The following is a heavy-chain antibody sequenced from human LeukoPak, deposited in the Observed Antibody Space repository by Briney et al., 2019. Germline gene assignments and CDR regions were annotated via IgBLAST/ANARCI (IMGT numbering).Heavy chain of an antibody. CDR3: ASSYCGGDCYSEWSYYYGMDV. V-gene: IGHV4-34*01. CDR1: GGSFSGYY. Sequence: SETLSPTCAVYGGSFSGYYWSWIRQPPGKGLEWIGEINHSGSTNYNPSLKSRVTISVDTSKNQFSLKLSSVTAADTAVYYCASSYCGGDCYSEWSYYYGMDVWGQGTTVTVSS. CDR2: INHSGST. J-gene: IGHJ6*02. D-gene: IGHD2-21*02.